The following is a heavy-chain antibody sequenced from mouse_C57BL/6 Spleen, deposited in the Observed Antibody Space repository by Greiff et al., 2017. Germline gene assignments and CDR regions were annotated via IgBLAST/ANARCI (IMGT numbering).Heavy chain of an antibody. D-gene: IGHD2-4*01. J-gene: IGHJ1*03. Sequence: EVQLQQSGTVLARPGASVKMSCKTSGYTFTSYWMHWVKQRPGQGLEWIGAIYPGNSDTSYNQKFKGKAKLTAVTSASTAYMELSSLTNEDSAVYYCTRRDDYDGDWYFDVWGTGTTVTVSS. CDR1: GYTFTSYW. CDR2: IYPGNSDT. CDR3: TRRDDYDGDWYFDV. V-gene: IGHV1-5*01.